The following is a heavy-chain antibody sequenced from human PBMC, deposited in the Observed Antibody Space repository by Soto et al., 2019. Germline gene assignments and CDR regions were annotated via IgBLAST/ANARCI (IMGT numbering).Heavy chain of an antibody. J-gene: IGHJ3*02. CDR2: IIPIFGTA. Sequence: GASVKVSCKASGGTFSSYAISWVRQAPGQGLEWMGGIIPIFGTANYAQKFQGRVTITADKSTSTAYMELSSLRSEDTAVYYRASAWHYDSSGYDAFDIWGQGTMVTVSS. CDR3: ASAWHYDSSGYDAFDI. V-gene: IGHV1-69*06. CDR1: GGTFSSYA. D-gene: IGHD3-22*01.